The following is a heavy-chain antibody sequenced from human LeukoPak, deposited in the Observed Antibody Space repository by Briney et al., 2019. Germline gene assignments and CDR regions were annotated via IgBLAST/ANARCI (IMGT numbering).Heavy chain of an antibody. Sequence: PGGSLRLSCAASGFTFSSYAMHWVRQAPGKGLEWVAVISYDGSNKYYADSVKGRFTISRDNSKNTLYLQMNSLRAEDTAVYYCAGGSVFSWFDPWGQGTPVTVSS. V-gene: IGHV3-30-3*01. CDR2: ISYDGSNK. J-gene: IGHJ5*02. D-gene: IGHD3-16*01. CDR1: GFTFSSYA. CDR3: AGGSVFSWFDP.